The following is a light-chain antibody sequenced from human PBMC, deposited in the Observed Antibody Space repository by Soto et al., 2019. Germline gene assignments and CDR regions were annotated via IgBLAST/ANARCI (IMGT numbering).Light chain of an antibody. Sequence: QSALTQPPSASGSPGQSVTISCTGTSSDVGGYNYVSWYQHHPGKAPKLMIYDITKRPSGVPDRFSGSKSGNTASLTVSGLQAEDEADDYCSSYAGSSDLVFGGGTQLTVL. CDR2: DIT. CDR3: SSYAGSSDLV. CDR1: SSDVGGYNY. J-gene: IGLJ2*01. V-gene: IGLV2-8*01.